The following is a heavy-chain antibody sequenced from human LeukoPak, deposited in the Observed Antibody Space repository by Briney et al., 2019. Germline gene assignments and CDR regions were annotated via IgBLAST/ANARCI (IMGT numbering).Heavy chain of an antibody. CDR1: GGSISSNSYY. CDR3: ATQPDGFWSGYSYYFDY. Sequence: PSETLPLTCTVSGGSISSNSYYWGWIPQPPGKGLEWIGSIYYSGSTYYNPTLKSRVTISVDTAKNPFSQKLSSVTAADTAVYYCATQPDGFWSGYSYYFDYWGQGTLVTVSS. V-gene: IGHV4-39*01. J-gene: IGHJ4*02. CDR2: IYYSGST. D-gene: IGHD3-3*01.